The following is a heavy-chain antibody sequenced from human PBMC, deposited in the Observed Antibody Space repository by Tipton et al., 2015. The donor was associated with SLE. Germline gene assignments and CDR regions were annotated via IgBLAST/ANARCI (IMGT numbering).Heavy chain of an antibody. CDR3: ARGMVTWRGAIIGVDV. Sequence: TLSLTCSVSGGSISSNYWIWIRQPPGKGLEWIGYISDGGDTNYNPSLKSRVTISVDTAKSQFSLKLTSVTAADTAVYYCARGMVTWRGAIIGVDVWGQGTTVNVSS. CDR1: GGSISSNY. CDR2: ISDGGDT. D-gene: IGHD2-21*02. V-gene: IGHV4-59*08. J-gene: IGHJ6*02.